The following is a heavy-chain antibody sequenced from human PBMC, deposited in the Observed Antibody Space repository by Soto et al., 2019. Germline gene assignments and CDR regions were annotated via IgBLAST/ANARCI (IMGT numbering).Heavy chain of an antibody. D-gene: IGHD4-17*01. V-gene: IGHV4-59*08. J-gene: IGHJ4*02. Sequence: QVQLQESGPGLVKPSETLSLTCTVSGGSINSYCWSWIRPPPGKGLEWIAYIFDSGNANYNPSLKSRVTISVDTSKNQFSLKLTSVTAADTAVYYCARHRRTTVAKFYFDNWGQGALVTVSS. CDR1: GGSINSYC. CDR3: ARHRRTTVAKFYFDN. CDR2: IFDSGNA.